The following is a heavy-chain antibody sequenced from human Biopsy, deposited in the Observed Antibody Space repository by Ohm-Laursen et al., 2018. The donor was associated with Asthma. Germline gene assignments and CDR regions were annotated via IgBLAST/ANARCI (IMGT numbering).Heavy chain of an antibody. J-gene: IGHJ1*01. V-gene: IGHV3-7*01. CDR1: GFTFSSYG. Sequence: SLRLSCAASGFTFSSYGMHWVRQAPGKGLEWVANIKHDGCEKNHVDSLKGRFTISRDNAKNLLFLQMNSLRAEDTAVYYCARTFHFWSPYHAEHFQLWGQGTLVTVSS. CDR2: IKHDGCEK. D-gene: IGHD3-3*01. CDR3: ARTFHFWSPYHAEHFQL.